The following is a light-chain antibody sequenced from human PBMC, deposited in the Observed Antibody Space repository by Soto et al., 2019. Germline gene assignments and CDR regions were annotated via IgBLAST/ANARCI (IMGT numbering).Light chain of an antibody. CDR1: SSDVGGYNY. CDR2: EVS. V-gene: IGLV2-8*01. J-gene: IGLJ2*01. CDR3: SSYAGSHNVV. Sequence: QSALTQPPSASGSPGQSVTISCTGTSSDVGGYNYVSWYRQYPGKAPKLIIYEVSERPSGVPDRFSGSKSGNTASLTVSGLQSEDEADYFCSSYAGSHNVVFGGGTKLTVL.